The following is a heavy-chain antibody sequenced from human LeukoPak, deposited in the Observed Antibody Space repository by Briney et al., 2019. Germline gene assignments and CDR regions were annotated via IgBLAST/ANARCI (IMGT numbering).Heavy chain of an antibody. CDR3: ARDYFDDSSGYYCFDY. Sequence: GGSLRLSCAASGFTFEDYGMSWVRQAPGKGLEWVSGINWNGGSTGYADSVKGRFTISRDNAKNSLYLQMNSLRAEDTALYYCARDYFDDSSGYYCFDYWGQGTLVTVSS. V-gene: IGHV3-20*04. CDR1: GFTFEDYG. D-gene: IGHD3-22*01. J-gene: IGHJ4*02. CDR2: INWNGGST.